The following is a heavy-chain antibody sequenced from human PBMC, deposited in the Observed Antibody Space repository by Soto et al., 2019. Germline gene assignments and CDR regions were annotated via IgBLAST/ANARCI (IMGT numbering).Heavy chain of an antibody. CDR2: MNPNSGNT. V-gene: IGHV1-8*01. Sequence: ASVKVSCKASGYTFTSYDINWVRQATGQGLEWMGWMNPNSGNTGYAQKFQGRVTMTRNTSISTAYMELSSLRSEDTAVYYCARGDRYNWNYDYYYYMDVWGKGTTVTVSS. CDR3: ARGDRYNWNYDYYYYMDV. J-gene: IGHJ6*03. CDR1: GYTFTSYD. D-gene: IGHD1-20*01.